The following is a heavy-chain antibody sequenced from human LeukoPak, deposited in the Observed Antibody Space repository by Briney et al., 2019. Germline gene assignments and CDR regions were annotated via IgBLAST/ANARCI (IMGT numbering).Heavy chain of an antibody. CDR3: ARGGLERPWSGYNAPDY. CDR1: GFTFSSYD. CDR2: IYGNGGST. D-gene: IGHD3-3*01. V-gene: IGHV3-64*02. Sequence: GESLRLSCAASGFTFSSYDMHWVRQAPGKGLEYVSSIYGNGGSTYYAASVKGRFTISRDPLKNTLYLQMSSVTNEDTAVYHCARGGLERPWSGYNAPDYWGQGTLVTVSS. J-gene: IGHJ4*02.